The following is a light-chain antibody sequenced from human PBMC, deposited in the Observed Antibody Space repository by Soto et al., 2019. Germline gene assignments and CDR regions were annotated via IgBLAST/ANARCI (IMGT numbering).Light chain of an antibody. Sequence: EIQMTQSPASLSSSVGDRVTITCRASQGISNYLAWYQQKPGKVPKLLIYAASTLHSGVPSRFSGSGSGTALTLTSRSLEPEAVSTYYCQKYNSATRTFGPGTKVEIK. CDR1: QGISNY. CDR2: AAS. V-gene: IGKV1-27*01. J-gene: IGKJ3*01. CDR3: QKYNSATRT.